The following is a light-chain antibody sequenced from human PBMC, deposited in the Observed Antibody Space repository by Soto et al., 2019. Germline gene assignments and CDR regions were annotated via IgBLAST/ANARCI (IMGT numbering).Light chain of an antibody. Sequence: DIQLTQSPSLLSASLGDRVTITCRASQGISTWLAWYQQKPGKAPKLLIYEASSLESGVPSRFSGSGSGTEFTLTIGSLQPDDFATYYGQQFNSYTITFGQGTRLENK. J-gene: IGKJ5*01. CDR2: EAS. CDR3: QQFNSYTIT. V-gene: IGKV1-5*01. CDR1: QGISTW.